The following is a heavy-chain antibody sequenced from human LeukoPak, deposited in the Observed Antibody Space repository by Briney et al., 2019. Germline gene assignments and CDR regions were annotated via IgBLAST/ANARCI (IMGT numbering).Heavy chain of an antibody. Sequence: SQTLSLTCAVSGGSISSGGYSWSWIRQPPGKGLEWIGYIYHSGSTYYNPSLKSRVTISVDRSKNQFSLKLSSVTAADTAVYYCARDDAVGGGYLDHWGQGILVTVSS. CDR1: GGSISSGGYS. D-gene: IGHD6-19*01. J-gene: IGHJ4*02. CDR2: IYHSGST. CDR3: ARDDAVGGGYLDH. V-gene: IGHV4-30-2*01.